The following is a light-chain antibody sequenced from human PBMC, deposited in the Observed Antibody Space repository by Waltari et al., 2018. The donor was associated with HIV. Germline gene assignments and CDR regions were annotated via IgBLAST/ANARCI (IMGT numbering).Light chain of an antibody. CDR3: QQYYSTPYT. CDR2: WAS. J-gene: IGKJ2*01. Sequence: DIVMTQSPDSLAVSLGPRATLTCKYSQSVLYSSNNKNYLAWYQQKPGQPPKLLIYWASTRESGVPDRFSGSGSGTDFTLTISSLQAEDVAVYYCQQYYSTPYTFGQGTKLEIK. V-gene: IGKV4-1*01. CDR1: QSVLYSSNNKNY.